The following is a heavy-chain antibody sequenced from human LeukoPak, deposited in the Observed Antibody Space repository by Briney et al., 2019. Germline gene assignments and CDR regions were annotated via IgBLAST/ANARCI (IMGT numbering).Heavy chain of an antibody. CDR3: TTDFSHFDFSSGYYSY. CDR2: IKANIDGGAT. V-gene: IGHV3-15*01. J-gene: IGHJ4*02. Sequence: GGSLRLSCAASGFTFSSYAMSWVRQAPGKGLEWVGRIKANIDGGATDLAPPVKGRFTISRDDLTRTLYLQMNSLKTEDTGVYYCTTDFSHFDFSSGYYSYWGQGSLVIASS. CDR1: GFTFSSYA. D-gene: IGHD3-3*01.